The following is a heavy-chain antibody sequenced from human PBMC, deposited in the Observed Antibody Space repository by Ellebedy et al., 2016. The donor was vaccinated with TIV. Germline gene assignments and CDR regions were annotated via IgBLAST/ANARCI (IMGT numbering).Heavy chain of an antibody. CDR1: GYTFTSFG. J-gene: IGHJ3*02. CDR3: ARDTYYYDSSGHYDAFDI. V-gene: IGHV1-18*01. Sequence: ASVKVSXXASGYTFTSFGLSWVRQAPGQGLECMGWISTYIGNTNYAQNLQGRVTMTTDTSTSTAYMELRSLRSDDTAVYYCARDTYYYDSSGHYDAFDIWGQGTMVTVSS. D-gene: IGHD3-22*01. CDR2: ISTYIGNT.